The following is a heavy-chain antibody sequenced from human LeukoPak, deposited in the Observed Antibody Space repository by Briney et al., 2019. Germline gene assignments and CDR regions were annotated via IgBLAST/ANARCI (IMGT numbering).Heavy chain of an antibody. Sequence: GGSLRLSCAASGFTFSSYGMYWVRQAPGKGLEWVAVIWYDGSNKYYADSVKGRFTISRDNSKNTLYLQMNSLRAEDTAVYYCARDNYYDSSGYYAYWGQGTLVTVSS. CDR1: GFTFSSYG. CDR3: ARDNYYDSSGYYAY. J-gene: IGHJ4*02. V-gene: IGHV3-33*01. D-gene: IGHD3-22*01. CDR2: IWYDGSNK.